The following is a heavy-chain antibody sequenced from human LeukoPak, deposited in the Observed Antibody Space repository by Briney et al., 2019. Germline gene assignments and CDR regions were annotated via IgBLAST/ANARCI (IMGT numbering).Heavy chain of an antibody. V-gene: IGHV6-1*01. D-gene: IGHD3-16*02. CDR2: TYYRSKWYN. Sequence: SQTLSLTCAISGDSVSSNSAAWNWIRQSPSSGLEWLGRTYYRSKWYNDYAVSVKSRITINPDTSKNQFSLQLNSVTPEDTAVYYCARDRYDYIWGSYRRSGASDIWGQGTMVTVSS. CDR1: GDSVSSNSAA. CDR3: ARDRYDYIWGSYRRSGASDI. J-gene: IGHJ3*02.